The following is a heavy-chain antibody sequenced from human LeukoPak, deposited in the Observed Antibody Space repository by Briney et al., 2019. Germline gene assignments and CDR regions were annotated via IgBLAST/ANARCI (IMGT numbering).Heavy chain of an antibody. D-gene: IGHD6-13*01. CDR3: ARGRGGSSWYLNGFDP. V-gene: IGHV4-34*01. Sequence: PWETLSLTCAVYGGSFSGYYWSWIRQPPGKGLEWIGEINHSGSTNYNPSLKSRVTISVDTSKNQFSLKLSSVTAADTAVYYCARGRGGSSWYLNGFDPWGQGTLVTVSS. J-gene: IGHJ5*02. CDR1: GGSFSGYY. CDR2: INHSGST.